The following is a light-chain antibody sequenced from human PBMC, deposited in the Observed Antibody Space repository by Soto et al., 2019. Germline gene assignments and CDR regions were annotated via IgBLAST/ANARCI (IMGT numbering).Light chain of an antibody. Sequence: QSALTQPASVSGSPGQSITISCTGTISDVGAYNYVSWYQHHPGKAPKLMIFAVSNRPSGISNRFSGSKSGNTASLTISGLQAEDEADYYCSSYTSGTTPYVFGTGTKVTLL. J-gene: IGLJ1*01. CDR1: ISDVGAYNY. V-gene: IGLV2-14*01. CDR2: AVS. CDR3: SSYTSGTTPYV.